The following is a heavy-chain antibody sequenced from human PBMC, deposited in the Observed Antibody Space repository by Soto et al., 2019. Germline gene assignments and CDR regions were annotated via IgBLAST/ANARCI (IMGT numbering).Heavy chain of an antibody. V-gene: IGHV3-74*01. Sequence: GSLRLSCVASGFTFSSDWMHWVRQAPGEGLVWVSRINSDGSSTSYADSVKGRFTISRDNAKNTLSLQMNSLRAADTAVYYCARRYDGNFDYWGQATLVTVSS. CDR1: GFTFSSDW. D-gene: IGHD3-10*01. CDR2: INSDGSST. CDR3: ARRYDGNFDY. J-gene: IGHJ4*02.